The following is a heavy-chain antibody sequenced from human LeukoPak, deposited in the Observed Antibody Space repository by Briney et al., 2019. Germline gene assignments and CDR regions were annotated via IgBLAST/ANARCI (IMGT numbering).Heavy chain of an antibody. CDR1: GFTFSSYS. Sequence: GGSLRLSCAASGFTFSSYSMNWVRQAPGKGLEWVSSISSSSSYIYYADSVKGRFTISRDNAKNSLYLQMNSLRAEDTAVYYCARRYSSGYGALDYWGQGTLVTVSS. CDR3: ARRYSSGYGALDY. J-gene: IGHJ4*02. CDR2: ISSSSSYI. D-gene: IGHD6-19*01. V-gene: IGHV3-21*01.